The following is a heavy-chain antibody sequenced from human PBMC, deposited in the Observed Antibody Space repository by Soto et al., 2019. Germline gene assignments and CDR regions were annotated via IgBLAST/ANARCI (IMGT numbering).Heavy chain of an antibody. D-gene: IGHD2-21*02. CDR1: GYTFTSYA. Sequence: ASVKVSCKASGYTFTSYAMHWVRQAPGQRLEWMGWINAGNGNTKYSQKFQGRVTITRDTSASTAYMELSSLRSEDTAVYYCAKSIVVATALDYWGQGTLVTVSS. V-gene: IGHV1-3*01. J-gene: IGHJ4*02. CDR2: INAGNGNT. CDR3: AKSIVVATALDY.